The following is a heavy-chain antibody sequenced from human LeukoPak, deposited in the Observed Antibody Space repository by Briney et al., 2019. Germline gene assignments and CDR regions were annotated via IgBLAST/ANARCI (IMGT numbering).Heavy chain of an antibody. J-gene: IGHJ3*02. Sequence: ASETLSLTCTVSGNSINRGYYWGWIRQPPGKGLEWIGSFYHSVSTYYNPSLKSRVTISVDPSKNQFSLKLSSVTAADTAVYYCARHFIIVDKGDAFDIWGQGTMVTVSS. CDR3: ARHFIIVDKGDAFDI. CDR1: GNSINRGYY. CDR2: FYHSVST. D-gene: IGHD3-22*01. V-gene: IGHV4-38-2*02.